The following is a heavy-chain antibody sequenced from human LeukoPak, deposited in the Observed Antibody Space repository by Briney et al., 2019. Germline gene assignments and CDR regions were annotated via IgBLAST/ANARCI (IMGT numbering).Heavy chain of an antibody. J-gene: IGHJ4*02. CDR2: IYYSGST. CDR1: GDSISSYY. Sequence: PSETLSLTCTVSGDSISSYYWSWIRQPPGKGLEWIGYIYYSGSTNYNPSLKSRVTISVDTSKNQFSLKLSSVTAADTAVYYCARDSLLVGYFDYWGQGTLVTVSS. CDR3: ARDSLLVGYFDY. D-gene: IGHD6-13*01. V-gene: IGHV4-59*01.